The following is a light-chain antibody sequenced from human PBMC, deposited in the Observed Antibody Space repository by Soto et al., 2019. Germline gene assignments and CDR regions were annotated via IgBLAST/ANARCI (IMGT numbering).Light chain of an antibody. CDR1: PDIRNF. CDR2: AAS. CDR3: QNYSSVPV. V-gene: IGKV1-27*01. Sequence: DIQMTQSPTSLSASVGDRVTITCRASPDIRNFVAWYQQKPGKAPKLLIYAASTLQSGVPSRFSGSGSGTDFTLTINSLQPEDVATYSCQNYSSVPVFGPGTKVEIK. J-gene: IGKJ3*01.